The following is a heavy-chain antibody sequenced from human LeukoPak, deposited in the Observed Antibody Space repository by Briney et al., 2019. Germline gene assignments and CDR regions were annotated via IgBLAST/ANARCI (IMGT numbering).Heavy chain of an antibody. CDR1: GFTFSSYG. Sequence: GGSLRLSCAASGFTFSSYGMSWVRQAPGKGLEWVSAISGSGGSTYYADSVKGRFTISRDNSKNTLYLQMNSLRAEDTAVYYCAREIALYGSGSYYPNWFDPWGQGTLVTVSS. D-gene: IGHD3-10*01. CDR3: AREIALYGSGSYYPNWFDP. J-gene: IGHJ5*02. CDR2: ISGSGGST. V-gene: IGHV3-23*01.